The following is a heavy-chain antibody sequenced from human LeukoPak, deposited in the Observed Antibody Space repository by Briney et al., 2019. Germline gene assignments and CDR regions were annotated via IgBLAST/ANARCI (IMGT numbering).Heavy chain of an antibody. CDR1: GFTFSSYA. Sequence: GGSLRPSCAASGFTFSSYAMHWVRQAPGKGLEWVAVISYDGSNKYYADSVKGRFTISRDNSKNTLYLQMNSLRAEDTAVYYCARDGASGWYYYYYGMDVWGQGTTVTVSS. J-gene: IGHJ6*02. CDR2: ISYDGSNK. V-gene: IGHV3-30-3*01. D-gene: IGHD6-19*01. CDR3: ARDGASGWYYYYYGMDV.